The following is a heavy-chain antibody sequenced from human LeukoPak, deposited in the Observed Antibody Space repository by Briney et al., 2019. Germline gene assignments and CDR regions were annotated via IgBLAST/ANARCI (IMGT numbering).Heavy chain of an antibody. J-gene: IGHJ4*02. CDR1: GYTFTSFY. CDR3: AREGEWELLGIGGY. Sequence: ASVKVSCKASGYTFTSFYMHWVRQAPGQGLEWMGIINPSSGRTTYAQKLQGRVTVTRDTSTSTVYMELSSLRSEDTAVYYCAREGEWELLGIGGYWGQGTLVTVSS. V-gene: IGHV1-46*01. D-gene: IGHD1-26*01. CDR2: INPSSGRT.